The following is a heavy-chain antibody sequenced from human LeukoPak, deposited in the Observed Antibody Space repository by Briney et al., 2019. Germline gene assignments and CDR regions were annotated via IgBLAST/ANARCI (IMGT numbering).Heavy chain of an antibody. CDR3: ARDAYYYPSGIYGPARDTDAFDV. Sequence: PSETLSLTCAVSGGSISSSNWWSWVRQPPGKGLEWIGEIYHSGSTNYNPSLKSRVTISVDKSKNQFSLKLRFVTAADTAVYYCARDAYYYPSGIYGPARDTDAFDVWGQGTMVTVSS. V-gene: IGHV4-4*02. J-gene: IGHJ3*01. CDR1: GGSISSSNW. CDR2: IYHSGST. D-gene: IGHD3-10*01.